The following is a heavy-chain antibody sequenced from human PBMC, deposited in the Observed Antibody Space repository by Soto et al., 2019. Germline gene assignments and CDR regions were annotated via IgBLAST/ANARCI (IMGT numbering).Heavy chain of an antibody. D-gene: IGHD2-15*01. CDR1: GGTFSSYA. CDR3: ARVGSYCSGGSCPHYYGMDV. Sequence: QVQLVQSGAEVKKLGSSVKVSCKASGGTFSSYAISWVRQAPGQGLEWMGGIIPIFGTANYAQKFQGRVTITADKSTSTAYMELSSLRSEDTAVYYCARVGSYCSGGSCPHYYGMDVWGQGTTVTVSS. J-gene: IGHJ6*02. CDR2: IIPIFGTA. V-gene: IGHV1-69*06.